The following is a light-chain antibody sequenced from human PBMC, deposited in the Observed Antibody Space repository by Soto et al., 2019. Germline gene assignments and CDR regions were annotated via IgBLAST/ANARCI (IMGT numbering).Light chain of an antibody. CDR2: AAS. Sequence: ITQSPATRSMSPRTRAALSSRASQKIGTDLAWYQQKPGQAPRLLIYAASTRATGIPDRFSGTTSGTGTDFTLTINSLQPDDFATYYCQQYDTYYTFGQGTK. V-gene: IGKV3-15*01. CDR3: QQYDTYYT. J-gene: IGKJ2*01. CDR1: QKIGTD.